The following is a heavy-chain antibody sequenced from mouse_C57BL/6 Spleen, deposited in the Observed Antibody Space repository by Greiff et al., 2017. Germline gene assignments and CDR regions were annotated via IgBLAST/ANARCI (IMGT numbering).Heavy chain of an antibody. CDR1: GFTFSSYA. Sequence: EVMLVESGGGLVKPGGSLKLSCAASGFTFSSYAMSWVRQTPEKRLEWVATISDGGSYTYYPDNVKGRFTISRDNVKNNLYLQMSHLKSEDTAMYYCARDPGLLRDYYAMDYWGQGTSVTVSS. CDR2: ISDGGSYT. CDR3: ARDPGLLRDYYAMDY. D-gene: IGHD2-3*01. V-gene: IGHV5-4*01. J-gene: IGHJ4*01.